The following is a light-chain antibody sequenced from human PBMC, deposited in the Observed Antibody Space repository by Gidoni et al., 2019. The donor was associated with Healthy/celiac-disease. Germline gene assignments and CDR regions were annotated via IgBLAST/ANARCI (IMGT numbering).Light chain of an antibody. CDR2: SNK. J-gene: IGLJ3*02. V-gene: IGLV1-44*01. Sequence: QSVLTQPPSASGPPGPRVTSSCSGSSSNIGSNTVNWYQQPPGTAPKLLIYSNKQRPSGVPDRFSGSKSGTSASLAISGLQSEDEADYYCAAWDDSLNGWVFGGGTKLTVL. CDR1: SSNIGSNT. CDR3: AAWDDSLNGWV.